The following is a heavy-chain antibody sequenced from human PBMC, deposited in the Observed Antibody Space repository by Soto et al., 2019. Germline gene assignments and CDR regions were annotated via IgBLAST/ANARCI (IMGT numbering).Heavy chain of an antibody. V-gene: IGHV1-24*01. J-gene: IGHJ4*02. Sequence: VASVKVSCKVSGYTLTELSMHWVRQAPGKGLEWMGGFDPEDGETIYAQKFQGRVTMTEDTSTDTAYMELSSLRSEDTAVYYCATAWAVTTGPLYWGQGTLVTVSS. CDR2: FDPEDGET. D-gene: IGHD3-9*01. CDR3: ATAWAVTTGPLY. CDR1: GYTLTELS.